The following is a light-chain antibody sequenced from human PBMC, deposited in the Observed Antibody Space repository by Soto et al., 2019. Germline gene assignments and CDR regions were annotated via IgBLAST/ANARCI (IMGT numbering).Light chain of an antibody. CDR3: AAWDESLNGVV. CDR1: SSNIGSNT. CDR2: RNN. V-gene: IGLV1-44*01. Sequence: QSVLTQPPSASGTPGQQVTISCSGSSSNIGSNTVNWYQQLPGTAPKLLIYRNNQRPSGVPDRFSGSKSGTSACLAISGLQSEDEADYYCAAWDESLNGVVFGGGTKLTVL. J-gene: IGLJ2*01.